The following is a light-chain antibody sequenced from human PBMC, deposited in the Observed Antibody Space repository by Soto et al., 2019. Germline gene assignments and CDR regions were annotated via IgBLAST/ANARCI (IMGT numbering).Light chain of an antibody. CDR2: VAS. J-gene: IGKJ3*01. CDR3: QQGDRLPLT. Sequence: DIQMTQSPSSVSASVGDRVTISCRASQDLGRWLAWYQQKPGRAPNLLIYVASTLQPGVPSRSSGSGSGTDYTLTINSLQPEDSATYYCQQGDRLPLTFGPGTKVEI. CDR1: QDLGRW. V-gene: IGKV1-12*01.